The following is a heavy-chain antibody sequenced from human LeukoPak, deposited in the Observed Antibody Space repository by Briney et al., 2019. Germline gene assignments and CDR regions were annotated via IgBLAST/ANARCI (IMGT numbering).Heavy chain of an antibody. Sequence: GGSLRLSCAPSGVTFSNYGLSWVRQAPGKGLEWVSGITGSGGSTYYADSVKGRFTISRDNSKNTLYLHMNSLRAEDTAIYYCAGDERLLSFLKWGQGTRVTVSS. CDR1: GVTFSNYG. CDR2: ITGSGGST. V-gene: IGHV3-23*01. CDR3: AGDERLLSFLK. J-gene: IGHJ4*02. D-gene: IGHD3-3*01.